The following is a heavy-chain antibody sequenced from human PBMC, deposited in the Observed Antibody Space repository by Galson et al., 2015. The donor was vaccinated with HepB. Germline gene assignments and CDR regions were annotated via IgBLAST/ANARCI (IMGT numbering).Heavy chain of an antibody. CDR1: EDSVSTNNAA. CDR2: TYYRSKWYI. V-gene: IGHV6-1*01. CDR3: AKDPGRWLVRGSHNWFDP. Sequence: CAISEDSVSTNNAAWSWIRQSLARGLEWLGRTYYRSKWYIDYAVSMKGRITINPDTSKNQLSLHLNSVTPDDTAIYYCAKDPGRWLVRGSHNWFDPWGQGTLVTVSS. J-gene: IGHJ5*02. D-gene: IGHD6-19*01.